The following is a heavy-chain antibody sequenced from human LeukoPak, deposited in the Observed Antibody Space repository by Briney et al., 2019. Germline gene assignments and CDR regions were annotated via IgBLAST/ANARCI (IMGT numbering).Heavy chain of an antibody. CDR2: IGISSGNT. CDR1: GFNFIDYS. D-gene: IGHD5-12*01. Sequence: GGSLRLSCAASGFNFIDYSMNSVRQAPGKGLEWISYIGISSGNTKYADSVKGRFTISRDKARNSLYLQMNSLQVEDTAMYYCARDHRYAFDNWGHGTLVTVSS. J-gene: IGHJ4*01. V-gene: IGHV3-48*01. CDR3: ARDHRYAFDN.